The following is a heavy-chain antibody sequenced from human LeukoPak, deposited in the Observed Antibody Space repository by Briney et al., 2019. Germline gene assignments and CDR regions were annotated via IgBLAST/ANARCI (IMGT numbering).Heavy chain of an antibody. CDR1: GFTFSSYA. CDR3: ERAAGTPGDSYYYMDV. J-gene: IGHJ6*03. V-gene: IGHV3-64*01. Sequence: GGALRLSCAASGFTFSSYAMHWVRRAAGTGLEYVSPISSNEGIPYYANAVKSRFTISRDNSKNTVYLHMRSLRAEDMAVSYCERAAGTPGDSYYYMDVWGKGNTVTVSS. CDR2: ISSNEGIP. D-gene: IGHD1-1*01.